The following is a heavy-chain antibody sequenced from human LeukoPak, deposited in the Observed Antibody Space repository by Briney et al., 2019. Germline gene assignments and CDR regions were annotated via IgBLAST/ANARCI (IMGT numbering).Heavy chain of an antibody. CDR1: GGSVNSGSYY. D-gene: IGHD6-6*01. J-gene: IGHJ4*02. Sequence: SETLSLTCTVSGGSVNSGSYYWNWIRQPPGKGLEWIGYIYYSGSTNYNPSLKSRVTISVDTSKSQFSLKLTSVTAADTAVYFCARSSSSPRFDYWGQGTLVTVSS. CDR2: IYYSGST. V-gene: IGHV4-61*01. CDR3: ARSSSSPRFDY.